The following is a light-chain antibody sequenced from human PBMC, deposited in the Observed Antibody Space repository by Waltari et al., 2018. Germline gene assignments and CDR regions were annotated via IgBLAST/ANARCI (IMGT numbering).Light chain of an antibody. CDR1: QSVGTY. J-gene: IGKJ4*01. CDR3: QQRRNWPLT. CDR2: DAS. V-gene: IGKV3-11*01. Sequence: EIVLTQSPAILSFSPEESATLSCRTSQSVGTYLAWYQQRPCQYPRLLIYDASYRATGIPARFSGSGSETDFTLTISSLQPEDFAVYYCQQRRNWPLTFGGGTRVEI.